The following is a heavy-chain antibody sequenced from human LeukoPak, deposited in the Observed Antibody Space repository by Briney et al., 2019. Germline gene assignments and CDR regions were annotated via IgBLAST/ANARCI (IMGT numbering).Heavy chain of an antibody. CDR1: GGSISSYY. V-gene: IGHV4-39*01. D-gene: IGHD2-2*02. CDR3: ARHEDIVVVPAAIEGIYYYYYMDV. CDR2: IYYSGST. Sequence: SETLSLTCTVSGGSISSYYWGWIRQPPGKGLEWIGSIYYSGSTYYNPSLKSRVTISVDTSKNQFSLKLSSVTAADTAVYYCARHEDIVVVPAAIEGIYYYYYMDVWGKGTTVTVSS. J-gene: IGHJ6*03.